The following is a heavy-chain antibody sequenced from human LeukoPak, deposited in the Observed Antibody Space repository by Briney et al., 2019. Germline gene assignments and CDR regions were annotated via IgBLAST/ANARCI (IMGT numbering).Heavy chain of an antibody. CDR3: ARGPLYYYGSGSYYVSAYFDY. CDR2: INSDGSST. Sequence: PGGSLRLSCAASGFTFSSYWMHWLRQAPGKGLVWVSRINSDGSSTSYADSVKGRFTISRDNAKNTLYLQMNSLRAEDTAVYYCARGPLYYYGSGSYYVSAYFDYWGQGTLVTVSS. D-gene: IGHD3-10*01. CDR1: GFTFSSYW. J-gene: IGHJ4*02. V-gene: IGHV3-74*01.